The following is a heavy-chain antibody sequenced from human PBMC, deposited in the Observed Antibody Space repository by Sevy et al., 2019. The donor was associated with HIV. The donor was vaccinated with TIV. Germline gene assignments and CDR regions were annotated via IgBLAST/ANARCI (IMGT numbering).Heavy chain of an antibody. D-gene: IGHD2-21*02. CDR2: ISAYNGNT. J-gene: IGHJ4*02. CDR1: GYTFTSYG. V-gene: IGHV1-18*01. CDR3: ARDLRGHGGNSIDY. Sequence: ATVKVSCKASGYTFTSYGISWVGQAPGQGLERMGWISAYNGNTNYAQKLQGRVTMTTDTSTSTAYVELRSLRSDDTAIYYCARDLRGHGGNSIDYWGQGTLVTVSS.